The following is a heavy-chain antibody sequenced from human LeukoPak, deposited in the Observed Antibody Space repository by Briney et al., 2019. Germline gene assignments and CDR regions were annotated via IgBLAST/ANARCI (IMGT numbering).Heavy chain of an antibody. CDR3: ARESYGDYSFRWGMDV. V-gene: IGHV1-2*04. Sequence: ASVKVSCKASGYTFTGYYMHWVRQAPGQGLEWVGWINPNSGGTNYAQKFQGWVTMTRDTSISTAYMELSRLRSDDTAVYYCARESYGDYSFRWGMDVWGKGTTVTVSS. D-gene: IGHD4-17*01. CDR2: INPNSGGT. CDR1: GYTFTGYY. J-gene: IGHJ6*04.